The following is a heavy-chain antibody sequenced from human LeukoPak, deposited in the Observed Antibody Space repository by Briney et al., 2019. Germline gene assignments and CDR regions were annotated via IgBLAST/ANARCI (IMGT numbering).Heavy chain of an antibody. V-gene: IGHV1-2*02. Sequence: VASVKVSCKASGYTFTGYYMHWVRQAPGQGLEWMGWINPNSGGTNYAQKFQGRVTMTRDTSISTAYMELSRLRSDDTAVYYCARGYCSSTSCSTYSGYYMDVWGKGTTVTISS. CDR1: GYTFTGYY. J-gene: IGHJ6*03. CDR3: ARGYCSSTSCSTYSGYYMDV. D-gene: IGHD2-2*01. CDR2: INPNSGGT.